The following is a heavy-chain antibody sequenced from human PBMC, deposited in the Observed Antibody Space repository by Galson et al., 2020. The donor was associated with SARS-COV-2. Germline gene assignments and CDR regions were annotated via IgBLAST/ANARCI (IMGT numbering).Heavy chain of an antibody. V-gene: IGHV2-5*01. CDR1: GFSLTTSGVG. CDR2: LSLNDDK. CDR3: AHVSKHYDSSGSGDAFDI. D-gene: IGHD3-22*01. J-gene: IGHJ3*02. Sequence: SGPTLVKPTQTLTLTCTFSGFSLTTSGVGVGWIRQPPGKALEWLALLSLNDDKRYSPSLKSRLTITKDTSNNQVVLLMPNMDPVDTATYYCAHVSKHYDSSGSGDAFDIWGQGTMVTVSS.